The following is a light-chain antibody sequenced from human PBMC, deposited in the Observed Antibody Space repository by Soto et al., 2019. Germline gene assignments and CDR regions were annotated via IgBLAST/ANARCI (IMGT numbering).Light chain of an antibody. Sequence: EVVLTQSPATLSLSPGERATLSCRASQRVSSNYLAWYQQKPGQAPRLLIYGASSRATGIPDRFSGSGSGTDFTLTISRLEPEDFAVYYCQQYGSSLFTFGGGTKVDIK. CDR2: GAS. J-gene: IGKJ4*01. CDR1: QRVSSNY. CDR3: QQYGSSLFT. V-gene: IGKV3-20*01.